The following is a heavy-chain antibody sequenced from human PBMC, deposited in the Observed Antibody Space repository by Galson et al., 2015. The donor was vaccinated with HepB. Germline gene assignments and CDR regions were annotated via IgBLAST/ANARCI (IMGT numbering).Heavy chain of an antibody. J-gene: IGHJ6*02. CDR3: ARDPVPYDFWSGYLHDYYYYYGMDV. V-gene: IGHV3-33*01. D-gene: IGHD3-3*01. Sequence: SLRLSCAASGFTFSSYGMHWVRQAPGKGLEWVAVIWYDGSNKYYADSVKGRFTISRDNSKNTLYLQMNSLRAEDTAVYYCARDPVPYDFWSGYLHDYYYYYGMDVWGQGTTVTVSS. CDR2: IWYDGSNK. CDR1: GFTFSSYG.